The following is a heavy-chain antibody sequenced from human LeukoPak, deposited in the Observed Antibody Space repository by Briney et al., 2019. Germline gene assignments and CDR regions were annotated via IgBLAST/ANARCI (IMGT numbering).Heavy chain of an antibody. CDR1: GYTSSNYY. Sequence: ASVKVSCKASGYTSSNYYMHWVRQAPGQGLEWMGLINPTGTGTNYAQKFRGRVTLTRDTSTTTVYMELSSLRSEGSAVYYCAREESGGYFDYWGQGTLVTVSS. CDR3: AREESGGYFDY. D-gene: IGHD2-8*02. J-gene: IGHJ4*02. CDR2: INPTGTGT. V-gene: IGHV1-46*01.